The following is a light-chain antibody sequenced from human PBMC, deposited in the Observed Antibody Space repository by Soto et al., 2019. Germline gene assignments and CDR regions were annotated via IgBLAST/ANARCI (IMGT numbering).Light chain of an antibody. CDR1: QSVSSN. V-gene: IGKV3-15*01. CDR3: QQYNSWPLWT. J-gene: IGKJ1*01. CDR2: ATS. Sequence: EIVMTQSPATLSVSPGERATLSCRASQSVSSNLAWYQQKSGQAPRLLIFATSTRATGIPARFSGSGSGTEFTLTISSLQSEDFAVYYCQQYNSWPLWTFGQGTKV.